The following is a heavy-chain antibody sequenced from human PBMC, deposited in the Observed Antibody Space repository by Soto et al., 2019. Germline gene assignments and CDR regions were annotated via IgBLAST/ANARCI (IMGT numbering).Heavy chain of an antibody. CDR2: ISGSGGRS. CDR1: GFTFSNYA. Sequence: EVQLLDSGGGLVQPGGSLRLSCAASGFTFSNYAMNWLRQGTGKGLEWVSGISGSGGRSYYADSVKGRFTISRDNSKSTLYLQMNSLRAEDSAVYYCAKAYFVWSSEQPYYFDYWGQGTLVTVSS. CDR3: AKAYFVWSSEQPYYFDY. J-gene: IGHJ4*02. D-gene: IGHD3-16*01. V-gene: IGHV3-23*01.